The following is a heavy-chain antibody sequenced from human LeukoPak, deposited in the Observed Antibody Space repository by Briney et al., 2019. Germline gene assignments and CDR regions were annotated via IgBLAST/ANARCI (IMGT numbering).Heavy chain of an antibody. CDR3: ARDHVGAYSDNFDY. CDR2: IYYSGST. Sequence: SETLSLTCTVSGYSISSGYYWSWIRQPPGKGLEWIGYIYYSGSTNYNPSLKSRVTIPVDTSKNQFSLKLSSVTAADTAVYYCARDHVGAYSDNFDYWGQGTLVTVSS. D-gene: IGHD1-26*01. V-gene: IGHV4-38-2*02. J-gene: IGHJ4*02. CDR1: GYSISSGYY.